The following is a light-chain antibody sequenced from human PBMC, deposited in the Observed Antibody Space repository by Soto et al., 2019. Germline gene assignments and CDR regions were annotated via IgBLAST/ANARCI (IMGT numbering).Light chain of an antibody. CDR2: KAS. V-gene: IGKV1-5*03. CDR1: QSISSW. Sequence: DIQMTQSPSTLSASVGDRVTITCRASQSISSWLAWYQQKPGRAPKLLIYKASSLETGVPSRFSGSGSGPEFTLIISSLQPDDFASYYCQQYGSSSPWTSVQGTKVEIK. CDR3: QQYGSSSPWT. J-gene: IGKJ1*01.